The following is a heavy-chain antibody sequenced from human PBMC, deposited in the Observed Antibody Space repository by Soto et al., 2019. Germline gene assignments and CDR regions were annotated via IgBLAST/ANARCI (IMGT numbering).Heavy chain of an antibody. Sequence: ASVKVSCKASGYTFTGYYMHWVRQAPGQGLEWMGWINPNSGGTNYAQKFQGWVTMTRDTSISTAYMELSRLRSDDTAVYYCARDLIAARPYYYYGMDGWAQGNTVTLS. D-gene: IGHD6-6*01. J-gene: IGHJ6*02. V-gene: IGHV1-2*04. CDR3: ARDLIAARPYYYYGMDG. CDR2: INPNSGGT. CDR1: GYTFTGYY.